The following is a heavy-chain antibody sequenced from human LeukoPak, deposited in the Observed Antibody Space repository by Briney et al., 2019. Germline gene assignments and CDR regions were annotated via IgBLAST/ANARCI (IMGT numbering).Heavy chain of an antibody. J-gene: IGHJ4*02. Sequence: GGSLRLSCAASGFTFSTYTMNWVPQAPGKGLEWVSTVSDSSDVHYSDSVKGRFTISRDNARNSLYLQMNSLRDEDTAVYYCARDGLHTAHFDYWGQGTLVTVSS. CDR2: VSDSSDV. CDR3: ARDGLHTAHFDY. V-gene: IGHV3-48*02. CDR1: GFTFSTYT. D-gene: IGHD5-18*01.